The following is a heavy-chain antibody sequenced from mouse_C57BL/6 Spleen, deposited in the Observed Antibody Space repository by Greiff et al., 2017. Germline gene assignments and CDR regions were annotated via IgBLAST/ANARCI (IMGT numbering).Heavy chain of an antibody. Sequence: EVKLMESGGDLVKPGGSLKLSCAASGFTFSSYGMSWVRQTPDKRLEWVATISSGGSYTYYPDSVKGRFTISRDNAKNTLYLQMSSLKSEDTAMYYCARQGFYYGSSDWYFDVWGTGTTVTVSS. V-gene: IGHV5-6*01. D-gene: IGHD1-1*01. CDR3: ARQGFYYGSSDWYFDV. J-gene: IGHJ1*03. CDR2: ISSGGSYT. CDR1: GFTFSSYG.